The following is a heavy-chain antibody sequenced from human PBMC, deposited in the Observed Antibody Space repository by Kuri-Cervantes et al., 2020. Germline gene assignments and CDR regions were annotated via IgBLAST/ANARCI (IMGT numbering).Heavy chain of an antibody. D-gene: IGHD6-19*01. CDR3: ARQWLVREGDAFDI. CDR2: IKQDGSER. CDR1: GFTFSNYW. J-gene: IGHJ3*02. V-gene: IGHV3-7*01. Sequence: GGSLRLSCVASGFTFSNYWMSWARQAPGKGLEWVANIKQDGSERYYADSVKGRFTISRDNAKNSLYLQMNSLRAEDTAVYYCARQWLVREGDAFDIWGQGTMVTVSS.